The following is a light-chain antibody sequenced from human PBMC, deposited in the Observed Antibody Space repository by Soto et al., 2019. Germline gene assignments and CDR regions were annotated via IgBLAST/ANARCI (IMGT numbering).Light chain of an antibody. CDR3: CSYAGSNFYV. V-gene: IGLV2-23*01. CDR1: SSDVGSYNL. CDR2: EGS. Sequence: QSALTQPASVSGSPVQSITISCTGTSSDVGSYNLVSWYQQHPGKAPKLMIYEGSKRPSGVSNRFSGSKSGNTASLTISGLQAEDEADYYCCSYAGSNFYVFGTGTKVTVL. J-gene: IGLJ1*01.